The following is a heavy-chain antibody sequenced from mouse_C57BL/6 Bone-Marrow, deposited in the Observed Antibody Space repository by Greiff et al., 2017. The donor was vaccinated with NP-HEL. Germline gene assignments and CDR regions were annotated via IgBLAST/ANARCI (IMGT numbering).Heavy chain of an antibody. J-gene: IGHJ1*03. V-gene: IGHV1-42*01. CDR3: ASSPTYYYGSRTGYFDV. CDR2: INPSTGGT. D-gene: IGHD1-1*01. CDR1: GYSFTGYY. Sequence: EVKLVESGPELVKPGASVKISCKASGYSFTGYYMNWVKQSPEKSLEWIGEINPSTGGTTYNQKFKAKATLTVDKSSSTAYMQLKSLTSEDSAVYYCASSPTYYYGSRTGYFDVWGTGTTVTVSS.